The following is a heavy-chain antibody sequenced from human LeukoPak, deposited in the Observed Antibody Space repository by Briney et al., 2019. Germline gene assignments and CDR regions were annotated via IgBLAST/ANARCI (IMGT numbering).Heavy chain of an antibody. CDR3: ARENRITSDGDRLNFDQ. CDR2: TYRGGTT. J-gene: IGHJ4*02. CDR1: GFTVSSNY. D-gene: IGHD2/OR15-2a*01. Sequence: GRSLRLSCAASGFTVSSNYINWVRQAPGKGLEWASVTYRGGTTYYADSVKSRFIISRDNSKKPLYLQMNSLREEDTAVYYCARENRITSDGDRLNFDQWGQGTLVTVSS. V-gene: IGHV3-53*01.